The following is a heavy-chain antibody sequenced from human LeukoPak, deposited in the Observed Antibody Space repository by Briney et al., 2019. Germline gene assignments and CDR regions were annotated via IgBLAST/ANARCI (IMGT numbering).Heavy chain of an antibody. CDR1: GYTFTSYY. D-gene: IGHD3-3*01. J-gene: IGHJ4*02. CDR2: INPSGGST. V-gene: IGHV1-46*01. Sequence: GASVKVSCKASGYTFTSYYMHWVRQAPGQGLEWMGIINPSGGSTSYAQKFQGRVTMTRDTSTSTVYMELSSPRSEDTAVYYCARDRTYLTIFGVVTRLNTRNYFDYWGQGTLVTVSS. CDR3: ARDRTYLTIFGVVTRLNTRNYFDY.